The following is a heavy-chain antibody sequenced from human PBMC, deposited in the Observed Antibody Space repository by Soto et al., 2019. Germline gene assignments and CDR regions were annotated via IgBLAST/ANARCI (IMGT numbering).Heavy chain of an antibody. J-gene: IGHJ6*02. D-gene: IGHD3-10*01. V-gene: IGHV3-13*01. CDR3: ARGGGNYGSGSYYNYYYYGMDV. CDR2: IGTAGDT. CDR1: GFTFSSYD. Sequence: EVQLVESGGGLVQPGGSLRLSCAASGFTFSSYDMHWVRQATGKGLEWVSAIGTAGDTYYPGSVKGRFTISRENAKNSLYLQMNSLRAEDTAVYYCARGGGNYGSGSYYNYYYYGMDVWGQGTTVTVSS.